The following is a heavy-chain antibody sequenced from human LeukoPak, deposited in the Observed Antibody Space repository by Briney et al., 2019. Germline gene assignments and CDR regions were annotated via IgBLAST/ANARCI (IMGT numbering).Heavy chain of an antibody. J-gene: IGHJ4*02. CDR1: GNYW. V-gene: IGHV3-74*01. D-gene: IGHD2/OR15-2a*01. CDR2: INSDGSWT. Sequence: GGSLRLSCAASGNYWMHWVRQVPGKGLVWVSHINSDGSWTSYADSVKGRFTISKDNAKNTVYLQMNSLRAEDTAVYYCVGFYETYWGRGTLVTVSS. CDR3: VGFYETY.